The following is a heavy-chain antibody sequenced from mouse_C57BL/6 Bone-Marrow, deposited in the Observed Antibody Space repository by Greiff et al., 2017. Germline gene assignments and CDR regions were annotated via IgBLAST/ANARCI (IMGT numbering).Heavy chain of an antibody. Sequence: QVQLQQPGAELVKPGASVKMSCKASGYTFTSYWITWVKQRPGQGLEWIGDIYPGSGSTNYNEKFKSKATLTVDTSSSTAYMQLSSLTSEDSAVYYWARSGYYGSSWYFDVWGTGTTVTVSS. CDR2: IYPGSGST. J-gene: IGHJ1*03. D-gene: IGHD1-1*01. CDR1: GYTFTSYW. CDR3: ARSGYYGSSWYFDV. V-gene: IGHV1-55*01.